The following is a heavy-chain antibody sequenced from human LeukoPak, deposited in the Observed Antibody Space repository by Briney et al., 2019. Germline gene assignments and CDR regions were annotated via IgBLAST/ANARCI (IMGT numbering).Heavy chain of an antibody. CDR3: STDAGYCNSTTCSYYFDY. CDR1: GYTLTELS. D-gene: IGHD2/OR15-2a*01. CDR2: FDPEKGEI. V-gene: IGHV1-24*01. J-gene: IGHJ4*02. Sequence: ASVKVSCKVSGYTLTELSIHWVRQAPGKGLEWMGGFDPEKGEIIYAQKFQGRVTMTEDRSGDTAYMQLSSLRSEDTAVYYCSTDAGYCNSTTCSYYFDYWGQGTLVTVSS.